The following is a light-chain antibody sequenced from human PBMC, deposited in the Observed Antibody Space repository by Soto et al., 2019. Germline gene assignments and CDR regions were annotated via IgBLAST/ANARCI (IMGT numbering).Light chain of an antibody. CDR1: QGISTW. Sequence: DIQMPQSPSSVSSSVGDRVTITCRASQGISTWLAWYQQKPGKAPKLLIYKASTLQSGVPARFSGSGSGTEFTLTISSLQPDDFATYYCQQYNSHRTFGQGTKVDIK. V-gene: IGKV1-5*03. CDR2: KAS. J-gene: IGKJ1*01. CDR3: QQYNSHRT.